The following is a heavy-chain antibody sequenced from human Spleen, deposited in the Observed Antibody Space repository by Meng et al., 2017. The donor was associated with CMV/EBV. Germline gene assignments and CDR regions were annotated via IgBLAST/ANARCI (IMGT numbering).Heavy chain of an antibody. V-gene: IGHV3-66*01. CDR3: ARGTKRYCSGTSCYTLDY. Sequence: GESLKISCAASGFTVSSNYISWVRQAPGKGLEWVSIIYAGGSTYYADSVKGRFTISRDNAKNTLYLQMNSLRAEDTAVYYCARGTKRYCSGTSCYTLDYWGQGTLVTVSS. CDR1: GFTVSSNY. CDR2: IYAGGST. J-gene: IGHJ4*02. D-gene: IGHD2-2*02.